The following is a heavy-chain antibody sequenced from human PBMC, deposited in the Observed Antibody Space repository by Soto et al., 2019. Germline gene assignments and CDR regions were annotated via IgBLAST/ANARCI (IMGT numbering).Heavy chain of an antibody. CDR2: IIPIFGTA. Sequence: SVKVSCKASGYTFSSYAISWVRQAPGQGLEWMGGIIPIFGTANYAQKFQGRVTITADESTSTAYMELSSLRSEDTAVYYCARDLYSSSSYDPWGQGTLVTVSS. CDR3: ARDLYSSSSYDP. V-gene: IGHV1-69*13. J-gene: IGHJ5*02. CDR1: GYTFSSYA. D-gene: IGHD6-6*01.